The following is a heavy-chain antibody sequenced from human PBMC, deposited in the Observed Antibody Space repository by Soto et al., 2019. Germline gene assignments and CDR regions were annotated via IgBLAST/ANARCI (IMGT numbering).Heavy chain of an antibody. CDR1: GFTFTSYS. J-gene: IGHJ4*02. V-gene: IGHV3-23*01. Sequence: EVQLLQSGGGLVQPGGSLRLSCAASGFTFTSYSMTWVRQTPGKGLEWVAAVNPGGYSTYYADSVKGRFTISRDNSNKTLYLQMNSLRAEDTAVYYCATDLRAGSGYDFDYRDQGTLVTVSS. D-gene: IGHD5-12*01. CDR3: ATDLRAGSGYDFDY. CDR2: VNPGGYST.